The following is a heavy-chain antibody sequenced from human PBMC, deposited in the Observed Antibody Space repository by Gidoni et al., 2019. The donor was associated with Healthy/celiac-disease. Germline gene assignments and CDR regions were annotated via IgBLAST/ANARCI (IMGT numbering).Heavy chain of an antibody. V-gene: IGHV3-9*01. CDR1: GFTFDDYA. CDR2: ISWNSGSI. J-gene: IGHJ4*02. D-gene: IGHD3-10*01. CDR3: AKDMKVQVPGSFDY. Sequence: EVQLVASGGGLVQPGRSLRLSCEASGFTFDDYAMHWVRQAPGKGLEWVSGISWNSGSIGYADSVNGRFTISRDNAKNSLYLQMNSLRAEDTALYYCAKDMKVQVPGSFDYWGQGTLVTVSS.